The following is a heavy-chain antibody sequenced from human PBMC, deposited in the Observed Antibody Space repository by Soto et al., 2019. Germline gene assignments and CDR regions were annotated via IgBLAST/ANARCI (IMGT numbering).Heavy chain of an antibody. CDR3: AKEGRAAAGKRGPYYFDY. CDR1: GFTFSSYA. CDR2: ISGSGGST. D-gene: IGHD6-13*01. Sequence: GGSLRLSCAASGFTFSSYAMSWVRQAPGKGLEWVSAISGSGGSTYYADSVKGRFTISRDNSKNTLYLQMNSLRAEDTAVYFCAKEGRAAAGKRGPYYFDYWGQGTLVTVSS. J-gene: IGHJ4*02. V-gene: IGHV3-23*01.